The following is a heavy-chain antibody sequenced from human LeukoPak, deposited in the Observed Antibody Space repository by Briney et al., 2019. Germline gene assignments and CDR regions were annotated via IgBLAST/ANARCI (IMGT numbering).Heavy chain of an antibody. CDR1: GFTFSSYA. Sequence: GGSLRLSCAASGFTFSSYAMSWVRQAPGKGLEWVSAISGSGSSTYYADSVKGRFTISRDNSKNTLYLQMNSLRAEDTAVYYCASSRGGSYNFDYWGQGTLVTVSS. J-gene: IGHJ4*02. D-gene: IGHD1-26*01. CDR2: ISGSGSST. CDR3: ASSRGGSYNFDY. V-gene: IGHV3-23*01.